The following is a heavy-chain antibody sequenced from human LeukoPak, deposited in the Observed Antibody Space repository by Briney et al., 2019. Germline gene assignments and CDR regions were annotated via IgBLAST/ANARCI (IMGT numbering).Heavy chain of an antibody. CDR3: ATGDSYGGYFDY. Sequence: SETLSLTCTVSGGSISSYYWSWIRQPPGKGLEWIGYIYYSGSTNYNPSFKSRVTISVDTSKNQFSLKLSSVTAADTAVYYCATGDSYGGYFDYWGQGTLVTVSS. V-gene: IGHV4-59*01. D-gene: IGHD4-17*01. J-gene: IGHJ4*02. CDR1: GGSISSYY. CDR2: IYYSGST.